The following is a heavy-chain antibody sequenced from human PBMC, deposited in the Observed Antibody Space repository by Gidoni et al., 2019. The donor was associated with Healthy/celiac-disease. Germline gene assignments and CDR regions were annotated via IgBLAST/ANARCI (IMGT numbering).Heavy chain of an antibody. V-gene: IGHV3-15*01. CDR3: TTPDTYDIVVVPAAILNFDY. Sequence: EVQLVEAGGGLVKPGGSSRLSCAASGLPARNARMSWIRQAPGRGLECVGGIKSKSDGGTTGYAAPVKGRFTISRDDSKNTLYLKMNSLKTEDTAVYSCTTPDTYDIVVVPAAILNFDYWGQGTLVTVSS. D-gene: IGHD2-2*01. CDR2: IKSKSDGGTT. CDR1: GLPARNAR. J-gene: IGHJ4*02.